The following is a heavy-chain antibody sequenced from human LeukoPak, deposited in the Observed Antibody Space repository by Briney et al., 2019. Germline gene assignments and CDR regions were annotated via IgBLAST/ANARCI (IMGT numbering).Heavy chain of an antibody. D-gene: IGHD3-22*01. CDR2: INPNNGGT. V-gene: IGHV1-2*02. CDR3: ARDERYDSSGYPFDY. J-gene: IGHJ4*02. Sequence: ASVTVSCKASGYTFTGYFIHWVRQAPGQGLEWMGWINPNNGGTKYAQKFQDRVTMTRDTSISTAYMELSRLRSDDTAVYYCARDERYDSSGYPFDYWGQGTLVTVSS. CDR1: GYTFTGYF.